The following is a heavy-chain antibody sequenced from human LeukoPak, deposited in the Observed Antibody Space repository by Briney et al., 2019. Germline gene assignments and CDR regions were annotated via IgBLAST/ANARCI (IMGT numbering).Heavy chain of an antibody. Sequence: KSSQTLSLTCAISGDSVSIDSAAWNWIRQSSSRGLEWLGRTYYRSKWYNDYAVSVKSRITINPDTSKNQFSLQLNSVTPEDTAVYFCARGRKWGESGFDYWGQGALVTVSS. CDR3: ARGRKWGESGFDY. V-gene: IGHV6-1*01. J-gene: IGHJ4*02. D-gene: IGHD2-8*01. CDR2: TYYRSKWYN. CDR1: GDSVSIDSAA.